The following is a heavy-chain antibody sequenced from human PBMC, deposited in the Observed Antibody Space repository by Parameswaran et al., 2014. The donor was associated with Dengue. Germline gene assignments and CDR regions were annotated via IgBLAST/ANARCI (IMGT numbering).Heavy chain of an antibody. J-gene: IGHJ6*02. D-gene: IGHD3-9*01. CDR2: IIPTFRTS. Sequence: SWVRQAPGQGLEWMGGIIPTFRTSNHVQKFQGRVSITADESTATAFMELSSLRSEDTAVYYCARDTPRAILTTYRSTGIWKDYGMDVWGQGDHGHRLL. CDR3: ARDTPRAILTTYRSTGIWKDYGMDV. V-gene: IGHV1-69*01.